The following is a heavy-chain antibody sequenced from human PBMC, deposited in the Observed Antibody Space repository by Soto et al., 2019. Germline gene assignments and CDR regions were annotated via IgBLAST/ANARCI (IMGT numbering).Heavy chain of an antibody. CDR2: ISDSGEST. D-gene: IGHD5-18*01. J-gene: IGHJ6*02. V-gene: IGHV3-23*01. CDR1: GFMFNKYA. CDR3: AKETVYSHGFLPNALDV. Sequence: GWSLRLSCAGSGFMFNKYAMNWVRQAPGKGLEWVSIISDSGESTYYADSVKGRFAISRDNSKNTLFLEMNSLRAEDTAVYFCAKETVYSHGFLPNALDVWCQGTTVTVTS.